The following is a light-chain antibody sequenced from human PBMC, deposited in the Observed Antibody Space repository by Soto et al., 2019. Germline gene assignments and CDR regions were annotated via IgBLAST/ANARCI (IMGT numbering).Light chain of an antibody. CDR2: EVT. CDR1: SGDIGSYNC. J-gene: IGLJ1*01. V-gene: IGLV2-14*01. CDR3: CSDTYISRRACV. Sequence: QSALTQPASVSGSPGQSITISCTGTSGDIGSYNCVSWYQQHPGKAPKLIIYEVTDRPSGVSNRFSGSKSGNTASLTISGLRAEDEDEYYCCSDTYISRRACVFGTGTKLTVL.